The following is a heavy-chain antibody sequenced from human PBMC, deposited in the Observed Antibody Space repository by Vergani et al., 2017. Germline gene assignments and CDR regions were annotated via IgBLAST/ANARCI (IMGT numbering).Heavy chain of an antibody. CDR3: ARAXGSGSYYKYSHFDY. Sequence: QVQLQESGPGLVKPSETLSLTCAVSGYSISSGYYWGWIRQPPGKGLEWIGSIYHSGSTYYNPSLKSRVTISVDTSKNQFSLKLSSVTAADTAVYYCARAXGSGSYYKYSHFDYWGQGTLVTVSS. CDR1: GYSISSGYY. V-gene: IGHV4-38-2*01. J-gene: IGHJ4*02. CDR2: IYHSGST. D-gene: IGHD3-10*01.